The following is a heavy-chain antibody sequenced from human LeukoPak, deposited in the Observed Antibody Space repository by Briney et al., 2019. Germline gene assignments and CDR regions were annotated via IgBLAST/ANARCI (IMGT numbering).Heavy chain of an antibody. Sequence: GRSRRPSGAAYGFTFSTYGMHWVRQAPGKVLDWVGATSYDGNNKYYADSVNGRFTISRDNSKNTLYLQMDNLRAEDTAVYYCAKYQRQWLLKGGVDYWGQGTLVTVSS. CDR2: TSYDGNNK. J-gene: IGHJ4*02. CDR1: GFTFSTYG. D-gene: IGHD6-19*01. V-gene: IGHV3-30*18. CDR3: AKYQRQWLLKGGVDY.